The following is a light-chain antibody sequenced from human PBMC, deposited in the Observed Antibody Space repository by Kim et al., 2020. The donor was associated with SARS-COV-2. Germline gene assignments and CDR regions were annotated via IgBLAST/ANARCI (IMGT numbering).Light chain of an antibody. CDR3: MQVTQMPVT. J-gene: IGKJ5*01. CDR1: QSLRHSNGNTY. Sequence: PASISCLTSQSLRHSNGNTYLDWYLQKSGQSPQLLMYLGSIRASGAPDRFSGSGSGTDFTLKISRVEAEDVGIYYCMQVTQMPVTFGQGTRLEIK. CDR2: LGS. V-gene: IGKV2-28*01.